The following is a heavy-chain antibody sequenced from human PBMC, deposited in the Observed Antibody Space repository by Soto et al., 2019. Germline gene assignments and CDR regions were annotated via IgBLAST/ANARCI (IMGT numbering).Heavy chain of an antibody. Sequence: QVQLVESGGGVVQPGRSLRLSCAASGFTFSDSGMHWVRQAPGKGLEWVAVIWYDGTNKYYVESVRGRFTISRDNSKNTLYLQMASLRAEDTAIYYCARDSGATRFDYWYFDLWGRGTRVTVSS. CDR1: GFTFSDSG. CDR3: ARDSGATRFDYWYFDL. V-gene: IGHV3-33*01. J-gene: IGHJ2*01. CDR2: IWYDGTNK.